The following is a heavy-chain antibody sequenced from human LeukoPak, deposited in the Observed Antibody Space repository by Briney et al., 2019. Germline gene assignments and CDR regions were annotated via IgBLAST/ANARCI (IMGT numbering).Heavy chain of an antibody. Sequence: GGSLRLSCAASGFTSSSYGMHWVRQAPGKGLEWVAVIWYDGSNKYYADSVKGRFTISRDNSKNTLYLQMNSLRAEDTAVYYCARDTHYYGSGSPDAFDIWGQGTMVTVSS. V-gene: IGHV3-33*01. J-gene: IGHJ3*02. D-gene: IGHD3-10*01. CDR1: GFTSSSYG. CDR3: ARDTHYYGSGSPDAFDI. CDR2: IWYDGSNK.